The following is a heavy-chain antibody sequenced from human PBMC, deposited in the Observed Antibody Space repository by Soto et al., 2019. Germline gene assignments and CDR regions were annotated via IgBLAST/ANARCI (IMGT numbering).Heavy chain of an antibody. J-gene: IGHJ5*02. D-gene: IGHD1-1*01. V-gene: IGHV4-61*01. CDR3: GRDLGTGTGFDP. Sequence: PSETLSLTCTVSGGSVSNGKYYWSWIRQPPGKGLEWIGYIYYSGSTNYNPSLKSRVTISVDRSKNQFSLKLNSVTAADTAMYYCGRDLGTGTGFDPWGQGTLVTVSS. CDR2: IYYSGST. CDR1: GGSVSNGKYY.